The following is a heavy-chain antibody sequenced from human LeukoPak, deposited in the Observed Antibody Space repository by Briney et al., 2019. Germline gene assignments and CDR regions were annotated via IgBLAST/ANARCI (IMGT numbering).Heavy chain of an antibody. Sequence: GGSLRLSCAASGFTFSSYWMSWVRQAPGEGLEWVANVNQRGSEKYYVDSVKGRFTISRDNAKNSMYLQMNDLRAEDTAVYYCARDCSNTRCLDYWGQGTLVTVSS. CDR3: ARDCSNTRCLDY. CDR1: GFTFSSYW. J-gene: IGHJ4*02. D-gene: IGHD2-2*01. V-gene: IGHV3-7*03. CDR2: VNQRGSEK.